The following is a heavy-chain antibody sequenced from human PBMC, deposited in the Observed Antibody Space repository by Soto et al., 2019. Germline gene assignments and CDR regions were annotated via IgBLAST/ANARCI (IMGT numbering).Heavy chain of an antibody. CDR2: IYYSGST. CDR3: AGYWSGGSCYNAQSDY. D-gene: IGHD2-15*01. J-gene: IGHJ4*02. CDR1: GGSISSGGYY. Sequence: PSETLSLTCTVSGGSISSGGYYWSWIRQHPGKGLEWIGYIYYSGSTYYNPSLKSRVTISVDTSKNQFSLKLSSVTAADTAVYYCAGYWSGGSCYNAQSDYWGQGTLVTVSS. V-gene: IGHV4-31*03.